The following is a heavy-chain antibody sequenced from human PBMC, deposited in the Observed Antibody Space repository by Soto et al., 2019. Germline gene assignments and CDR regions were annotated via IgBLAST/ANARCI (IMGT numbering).Heavy chain of an antibody. D-gene: IGHD1-1*01. J-gene: IGHJ4*02. CDR3: ARGTFMGTEAPFDF. CDR1: GFTFSHYA. CDR2: ISYNGIDK. V-gene: IGHV3-30-3*01. Sequence: QAQLVEYGGDVVQPGRSLRLSCVASGFTFSHYAMHWVRQTPGKGLEWVAVISYNGIDKKYADSVKGRFTLSRDNSKSTLYLQMSSLRPGDTAVYYCARGTFMGTEAPFDFWGQGTLVTVSS.